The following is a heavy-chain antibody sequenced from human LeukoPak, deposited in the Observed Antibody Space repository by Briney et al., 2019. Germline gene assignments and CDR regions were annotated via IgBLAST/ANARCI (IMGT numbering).Heavy chain of an antibody. D-gene: IGHD2-21*02. CDR1: GYIFIDYY. CDR2: INPKSGDA. V-gene: IGHV1-2*06. CDR3: ARVRSVTGDHIFSY. Sequence: ASVTVACKTYGYIFIDYYIHWVRQAPGHGLEWMGRINPKSGDAVYAQNFQGRVSMTRDTSISTAYMEVTSLRSDDAAVYFCARVRSVTGDHIFSYWGQGTLVTVAS. J-gene: IGHJ1*01.